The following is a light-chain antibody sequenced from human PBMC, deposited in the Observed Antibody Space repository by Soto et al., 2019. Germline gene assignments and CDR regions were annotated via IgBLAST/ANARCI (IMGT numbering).Light chain of an antibody. V-gene: IGKV1-6*01. CDR1: QDISND. Sequence: AIQMTQSPSSLSVSVGDRVTITCRASQDISNDLGWYQQKPGKAPKLLIYGTSNLQSGVPSRFSGSGSGTDFTLTISSLQPEDFVIYDCLQDYSYPYTFGQGTKLEIK. CDR3: LQDYSYPYT. CDR2: GTS. J-gene: IGKJ2*01.